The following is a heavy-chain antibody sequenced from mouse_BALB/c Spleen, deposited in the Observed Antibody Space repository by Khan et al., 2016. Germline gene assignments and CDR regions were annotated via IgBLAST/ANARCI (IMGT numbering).Heavy chain of an antibody. D-gene: IGHD1-1*01. CDR3: ARSRYCYGRSRYFDD. CDR2: INTYSGES. J-gene: IGHJ1*01. Sequence: QIQLVQSGPELKKPGKTVKISCKASGYTFTNYGMNWVKQAPGKGLKWMGWINTYSGESTYADDFKGRFAFSLETSANTAYLQINNLKNEDTATSMYARSRYCYGRSRYFDDWGAGTTVTVSS. CDR1: GYTFTNYG. V-gene: IGHV9-3-1*01.